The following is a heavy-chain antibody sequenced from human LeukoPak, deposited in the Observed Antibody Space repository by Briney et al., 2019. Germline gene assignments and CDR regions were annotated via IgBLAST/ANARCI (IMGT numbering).Heavy chain of an antibody. D-gene: IGHD3-3*01. CDR2: IKEDGSEK. J-gene: IGHJ6*03. CDR1: GFTFSRNW. Sequence: PGGSLRLSCAASGFTFSRNWMSWVRQAPGKGLEWVANIKEDGSEKYYVDSVKGRLTISRDNAKNSLYLQMNSLRAEDTAVYYCARVTTIFGVLKDYYYMDVWGKGTTVTVSS. CDR3: ARVTTIFGVLKDYYYMDV. V-gene: IGHV3-7*01.